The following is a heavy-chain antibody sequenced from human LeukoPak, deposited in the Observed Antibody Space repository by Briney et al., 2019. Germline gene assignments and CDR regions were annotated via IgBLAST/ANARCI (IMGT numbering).Heavy chain of an antibody. Sequence: GGSLRLSCAASGFTFSNYGMSWVRQAPGKGLEWVSGISGSDSSTYYADSVKGRFTISRDNAKNSLYLQMNSLRAEDTAVYYCAREFSGSNYGFPFDYWGQGTLVTVSS. CDR1: GFTFSNYG. J-gene: IGHJ4*02. CDR3: AREFSGSNYGFPFDY. V-gene: IGHV3-23*01. D-gene: IGHD1-26*01. CDR2: ISGSDSST.